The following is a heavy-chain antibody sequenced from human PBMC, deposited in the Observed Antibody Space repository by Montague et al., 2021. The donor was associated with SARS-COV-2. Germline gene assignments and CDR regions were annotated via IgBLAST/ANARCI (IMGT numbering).Heavy chain of an antibody. Sequence: SLRLSCAASGFTFSGYEMNWVRQAPGKGLEWVSYISSSGSTIYYADSVKGRFTISRDNAKNSLYLQMNSLRAEDTAVYYCARGRITMIVVVPHNAFDTWGQGTMVTVSS. CDR3: ARGRITMIVVVPHNAFDT. CDR2: ISSSGSTI. J-gene: IGHJ3*02. CDR1: GFTFSGYE. D-gene: IGHD3-22*01. V-gene: IGHV3-48*03.